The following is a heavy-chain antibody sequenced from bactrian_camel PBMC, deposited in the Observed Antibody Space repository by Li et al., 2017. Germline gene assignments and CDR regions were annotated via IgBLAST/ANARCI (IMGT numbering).Heavy chain of an antibody. CDR2: IGRGGGT. D-gene: IGHD8*01. CDR1: GYTRC. Sequence: HVQLVESGGGSVQAGGSLRVSCVVSGYTRCMGWFRQAPGKAREGVAAIGRGGGTAYADSVKGRFTISRVNAENNLYLQMNSLKVEDTAMYYCAAARSPNCGVRLRSGDFDYWGQGTQVTV. J-gene: IGHJ6*01. CDR3: AAARSPNCGVRLRSGDFDY. V-gene: IGHV3S55*01.